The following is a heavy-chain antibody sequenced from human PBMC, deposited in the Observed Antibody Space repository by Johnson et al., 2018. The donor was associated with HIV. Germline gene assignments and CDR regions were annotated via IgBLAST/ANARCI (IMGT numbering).Heavy chain of an antibody. CDR1: GFTFSSYA. J-gene: IGHJ3*02. CDR3: ARAPGFSRAFDI. Sequence: QVQLVESGGGLIQPGGSLRLSCAASGFTFSSYAMHWVRQAPGKGLEWVAVISYDGSNKYYADSVKGRFTIYRDNSKNTLYLQMNSLRAEDTAVYYCARAPGFSRAFDIWGQGTMVTVSS. D-gene: IGHD3-10*01. V-gene: IGHV3-30-3*01. CDR2: ISYDGSNK.